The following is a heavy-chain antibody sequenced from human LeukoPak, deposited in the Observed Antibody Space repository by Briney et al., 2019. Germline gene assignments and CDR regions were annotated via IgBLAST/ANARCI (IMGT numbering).Heavy chain of an antibody. V-gene: IGHV3-21*01. CDR3: ARDRGSGLWFGELIFDY. D-gene: IGHD3-10*01. CDR1: GFTFSSYS. J-gene: IGHJ4*02. Sequence: NPGGSLRLSCAASGFTFSSYSMNWVRQAPGKGLEWVSSISSSSSYIYYADSVKGRFTISRDNAKNSLYLQVNSLRAEDTAVYYCARDRGSGLWFGELIFDYWGQGTLVTVSS. CDR2: ISSSSSYI.